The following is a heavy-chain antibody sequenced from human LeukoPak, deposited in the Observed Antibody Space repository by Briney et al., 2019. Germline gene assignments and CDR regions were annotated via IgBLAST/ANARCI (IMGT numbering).Heavy chain of an antibody. CDR2: IIPNLGTT. J-gene: IGHJ4*02. Sequence: SVKVSCKASGGTSDSHAISWVRQAPGQGLEWMGRIIPNLGTTNRAQNFQDRVTLTADKSTNTAYMELTSLTSDDTAVYYCATTNDGGGYQWGDFFDFWGQGTLVTVSS. D-gene: IGHD3-22*01. V-gene: IGHV1-69*04. CDR1: GGTSDSHA. CDR3: ATTNDGGGYQWGDFFDF.